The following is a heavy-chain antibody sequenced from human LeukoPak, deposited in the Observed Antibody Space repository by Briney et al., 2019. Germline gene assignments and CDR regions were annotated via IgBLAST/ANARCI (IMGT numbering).Heavy chain of an antibody. V-gene: IGHV3-74*01. D-gene: IGHD2-2*01. CDR2: ISTDGKST. Sequence: SGGSLRLSCVASGFTFSNYWMLWVRQAPGKGLMWVSLISTDGKSTRYAESVKGRFTISRDNAKNALYLQMDILRVEDMALYFCVRDYQFIQEVWGQGTTVTVSS. CDR3: VRDYQFIQEV. J-gene: IGHJ6*02. CDR1: GFTFSNYW.